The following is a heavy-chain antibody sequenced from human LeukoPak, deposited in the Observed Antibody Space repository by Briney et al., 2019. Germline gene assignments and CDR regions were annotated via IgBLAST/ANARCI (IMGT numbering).Heavy chain of an antibody. CDR3: ARDYDFAFDN. CDR2: IRDSGTT. CDR1: GFTFSTYP. Sequence: GGSLRLSCAASGFTFSTYPMNWVRQAPGKGLEWISHIRDSGTTEYADSVKGRFTISRDNAKSSLYLQLSSLRGEDTAVYYCARDYDFAFDNWGQGTLVTVSP. J-gene: IGHJ4*02. D-gene: IGHD3-16*01. V-gene: IGHV3-69-1*01.